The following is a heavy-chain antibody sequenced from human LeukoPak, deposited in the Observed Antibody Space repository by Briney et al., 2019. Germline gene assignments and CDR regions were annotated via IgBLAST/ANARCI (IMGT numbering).Heavy chain of an antibody. CDR2: ISTSGSFI. J-gene: IGHJ6*03. V-gene: IGHV3-21*04. CDR1: GFTFSNYS. D-gene: IGHD3-10*01. CDR3: ARHGSGSYLAYYYYMDV. Sequence: GGSLRLSCAASGFTFSNYSMNWVRQAPGKGLEWVSSISTSGSFIFYADSVKGRFTISRDNAKNSLYLQMNSLRAEDTALYHCARHGSGSYLAYYYYMDVWGKGTTVTISS.